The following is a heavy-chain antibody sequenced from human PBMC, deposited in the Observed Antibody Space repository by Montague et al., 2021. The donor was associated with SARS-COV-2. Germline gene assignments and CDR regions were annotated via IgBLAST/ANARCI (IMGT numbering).Heavy chain of an antibody. V-gene: IGHV2-5*02. D-gene: IGHD3-10*01. Sequence: VKPTQTLTLTCTFSGFSLSTSGVGVGWIRQPPGKALEWLALIYWDDDKRYSPSLKSRLTITKDTSKNQVVLTMTNMDPVDTATYYRAHRSLELLWFGWGYWGQGTLVTVSS. CDR1: GFSLSTSGVG. CDR2: IYWDDDK. J-gene: IGHJ4*02. CDR3: AHRSLELLWFGWGY.